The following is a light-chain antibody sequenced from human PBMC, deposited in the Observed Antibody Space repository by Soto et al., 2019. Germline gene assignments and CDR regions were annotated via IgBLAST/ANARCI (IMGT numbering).Light chain of an antibody. Sequence: EIVLTQSPGTLSLSPGERATLSCRASQSVSSKYLAWYQQKPGQAPGVLIYGTSIRASGVPERFSGGGSETDFTLTISRLEPEDFGVYYCQQYGSSPVTFGPGTKVDIK. CDR2: GTS. CDR1: QSVSSKY. V-gene: IGKV3-20*01. J-gene: IGKJ3*01. CDR3: QQYGSSPVT.